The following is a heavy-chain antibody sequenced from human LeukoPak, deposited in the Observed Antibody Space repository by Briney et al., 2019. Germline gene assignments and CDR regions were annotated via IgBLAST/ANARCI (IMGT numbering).Heavy chain of an antibody. CDR2: IIPIFGTA. J-gene: IGHJ3*02. Sequence: SVTVSCKASGGTFSSYAISWVRQAPGQGLEWMGGIIPIFGTANYAQKFQGRVTVSADESTSTAYMELSSLRSEDTAVYYCARVGTLAYCGGDCYSGAFDIWGQGTMVTVSS. CDR3: ARVGTLAYCGGDCYSGAFDI. V-gene: IGHV1-69*13. D-gene: IGHD2-21*01. CDR1: GGTFSSYA.